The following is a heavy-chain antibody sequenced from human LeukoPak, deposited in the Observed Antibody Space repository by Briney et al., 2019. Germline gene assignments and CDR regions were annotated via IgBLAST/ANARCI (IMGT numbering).Heavy chain of an antibody. Sequence: ASVTVSCKASGYTFTDYYMHWVRQAPGQGVEWMGWINPNDGDTNYAQKFQGRVTMTRDTSISTAHMEVSRLRSDDTAVYYCARANFLYCSSTTCLFDYWGQGTLVTVSS. CDR1: GYTFTDYY. J-gene: IGHJ4*02. CDR3: ARANFLYCSSTTCLFDY. V-gene: IGHV1-2*02. D-gene: IGHD2-2*01. CDR2: INPNDGDT.